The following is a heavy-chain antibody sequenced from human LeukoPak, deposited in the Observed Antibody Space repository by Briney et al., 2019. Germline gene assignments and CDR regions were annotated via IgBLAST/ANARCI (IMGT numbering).Heavy chain of an antibody. V-gene: IGHV1-18*01. CDR1: GYTFTIYA. CDR3: ARDFDY. CDR2: ISVHNGNT. Sequence: GASVKVSCKASGYTFTIYAIGWVRQAPGQGLEWMGWISVHNGNTIYAKNLQDRVTMTTDTSTSTAYMELRSLRSDDTAVYYCARDFDYWGQGTLVTVSS. J-gene: IGHJ4*02.